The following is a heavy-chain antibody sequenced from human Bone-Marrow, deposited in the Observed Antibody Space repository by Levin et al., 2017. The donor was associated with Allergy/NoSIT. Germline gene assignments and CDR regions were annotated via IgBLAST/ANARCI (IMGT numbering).Heavy chain of an antibody. Sequence: PSETLSLTCTVSGGSISSGGFYWSWIRQHPGKGLEWIGYIYYSGSTYYNPSLKSRVTISVDTSKNQFSLKLSSVTAADTAVYYCASSLTVDRTGTNYYFDLWGQGTLVTVSS. V-gene: IGHV4-31*03. CDR2: IYYSGST. J-gene: IGHJ4*02. D-gene: IGHD1-1*01. CDR1: GGSISSGGFY. CDR3: ASSLTVDRTGTNYYFDL.